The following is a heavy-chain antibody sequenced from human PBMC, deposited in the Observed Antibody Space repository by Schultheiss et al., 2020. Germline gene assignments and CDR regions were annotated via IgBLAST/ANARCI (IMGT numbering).Heavy chain of an antibody. CDR2: IYYSGST. CDR3: ASRGGSSGYALDY. V-gene: IGHV4-31*03. D-gene: IGHD3-22*01. CDR1: GGSISSGDYY. Sequence: SETLSLTCTVSGGSISSGDYYWSWIRQPPGKGLEWIGYIYYSGSTYYNPSLKSRVTISVDTSKNQFSLKLSSVTAADTAVYYCASRGGSSGYALDYWGQGTLVTVSS. J-gene: IGHJ4*02.